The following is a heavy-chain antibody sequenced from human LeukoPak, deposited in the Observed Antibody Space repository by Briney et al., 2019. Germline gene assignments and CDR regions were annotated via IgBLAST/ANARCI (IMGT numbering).Heavy chain of an antibody. CDR3: ARLPRGTSGSYYQGPYYFDY. Sequence: PSETLSLTCTVSGGSISSSSYYWGWIRQPPGKGLEWIGSIYYSGSTYYNPSLKSRVTISVDTSKNQFSLKLSSVTAADTAVYYCARLPRGTSGSYYQGPYYFDYWGQGTLVTVSS. D-gene: IGHD1-26*01. CDR2: IYYSGST. J-gene: IGHJ4*02. CDR1: GGSISSSSYY. V-gene: IGHV4-39*01.